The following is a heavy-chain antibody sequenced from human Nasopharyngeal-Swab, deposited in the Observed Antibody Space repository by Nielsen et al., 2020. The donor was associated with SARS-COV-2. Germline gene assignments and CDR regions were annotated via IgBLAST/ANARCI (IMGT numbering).Heavy chain of an antibody. V-gene: IGHV3-33*01. CDR1: GFTFSSYG. CDR2: IWYDGSNK. D-gene: IGHD3-10*01. J-gene: IGHJ6*02. Sequence: GGSLRLSCAASGFTFSSYGMHWVRQAPGQGLEWVAVIWYDGSNKYYADSVKGRFTISRDNSKNTLYLQMNSLRAEDTAVYYCARELVRGVITDYYYGMDVWGQGTTVTVSS. CDR3: ARELVRGVITDYYYGMDV.